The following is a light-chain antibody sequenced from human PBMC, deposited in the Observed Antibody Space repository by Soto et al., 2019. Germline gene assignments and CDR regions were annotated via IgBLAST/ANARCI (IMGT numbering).Light chain of an antibody. CDR2: GNS. J-gene: IGLJ3*02. CDR1: SSNIGAGYD. CDR3: QSYDSSLSGWV. V-gene: IGLV1-40*01. Sequence: QSVLTQPPSVSGAPGQRVTISCTESSSNIGAGYDVHWYPQLPGTAPKLLIYGNSNRPSGVPDRFSGSKSGPSASLAITGLQAEDEADYYCQSYDSSLSGWVFGGGTKLTVL.